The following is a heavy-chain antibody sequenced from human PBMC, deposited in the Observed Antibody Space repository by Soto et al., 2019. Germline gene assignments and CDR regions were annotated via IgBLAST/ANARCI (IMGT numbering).Heavy chain of an antibody. D-gene: IGHD1-1*01. CDR1: GYSFTRYS. J-gene: IGHJ1*01. Sequence: QVQLIQSGPEVKKPGAAVKVSCRTSGYSFTRYSIHWVRQAPGQGLEWMGWLNPNTGDTRLAPKFEGRVTLSRDTSMTTVYMHLSGLRSDDTAVFFCSVSFDDPPEASFWGQGTLVPVTS. CDR3: SVSFDDPPEASF. CDR2: LNPNTGDT. V-gene: IGHV1-2*02.